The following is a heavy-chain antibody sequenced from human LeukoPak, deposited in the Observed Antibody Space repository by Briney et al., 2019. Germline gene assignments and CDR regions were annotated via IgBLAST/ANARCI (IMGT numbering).Heavy chain of an antibody. Sequence: SGTLSLTWAVSGGSISSSNWWSWVRQPPGKGLGGSGEIYHSGSTNYNPSLKSRVTISVDKSKNPFSLKLSSVTAADTAVYYCARLAGYCSGGSCPFDYWGQGTLVTVSS. J-gene: IGHJ4*02. V-gene: IGHV4-4*02. CDR1: GGSISSSNW. D-gene: IGHD2-15*01. CDR2: IYHSGST. CDR3: ARLAGYCSGGSCPFDY.